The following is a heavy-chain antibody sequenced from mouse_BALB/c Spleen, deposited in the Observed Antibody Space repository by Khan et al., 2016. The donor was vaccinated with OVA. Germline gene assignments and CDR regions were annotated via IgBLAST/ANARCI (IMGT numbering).Heavy chain of an antibody. CDR3: ARSNYGNFAY. D-gene: IGHD2-1*01. CDR2: ISSGGDNT. J-gene: IGHJ3*01. V-gene: IGHV5-9*03. Sequence: EVQLVESGGGLVKPGGSLKLSCAASGFTFSSYTMSWIRQTPEKRLEWVATISSGGDNTYYPDSVQGRFTISRDNAKNNLYLQMSSLRSEDTALYYCARSNYGNFAYWGQGTLVTVSA. CDR1: GFTFSSYT.